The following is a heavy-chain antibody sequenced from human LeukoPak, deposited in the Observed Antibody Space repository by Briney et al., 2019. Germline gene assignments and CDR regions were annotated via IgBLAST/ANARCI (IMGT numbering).Heavy chain of an antibody. D-gene: IGHD6-19*01. J-gene: IGHJ4*02. CDR2: IYTSGST. CDR1: GGSISSYY. CDR3: ARGYSSGWFSPPFDY. V-gene: IGHV4-4*07. Sequence: PSETLSLTCTVPGGSISSYYWSWIRQPAGKGLEWIGRIYTSGSTNYNPSLKSRVTMSVDTSKNQFSLKLSSVTAADTAVYYCARGYSSGWFSPPFDYWGQGTLVTVSS.